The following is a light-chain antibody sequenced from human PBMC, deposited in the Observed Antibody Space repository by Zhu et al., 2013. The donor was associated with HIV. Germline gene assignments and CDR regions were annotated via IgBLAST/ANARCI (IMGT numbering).Light chain of an antibody. CDR3: QLRSNWMYT. CDR2: DAS. V-gene: IGKV3-11*01. J-gene: IGKJ2*01. CDR1: QSLSRF. Sequence: DIVLTQSPATLSLSPGERATLSCRASQSLSRFLAWYQQKPGQSPSLLIYDASNRATGIPARFSGSGSGTDFTLTINSLEPEDFAVYYCQLRSNWMYTFGQGTKLEIK.